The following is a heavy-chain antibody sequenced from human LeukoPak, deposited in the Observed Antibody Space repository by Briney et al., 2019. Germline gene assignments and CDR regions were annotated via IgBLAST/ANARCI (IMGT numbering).Heavy chain of an antibody. V-gene: IGHV1-24*01. Sequence: GSVKVSCKVSGYTLTELSMHWVRQAPGKGLEWMGGFDPEDGETIYAQKFQGRVTMTEDTSTDTAYMELSSLRSEDTAVYYCATGDYRTNQVYGDDYWGQGTLVTVSS. CDR1: GYTLTELS. CDR2: FDPEDGET. CDR3: ATGDYRTNQVYGDDY. J-gene: IGHJ4*02. D-gene: IGHD1-14*01.